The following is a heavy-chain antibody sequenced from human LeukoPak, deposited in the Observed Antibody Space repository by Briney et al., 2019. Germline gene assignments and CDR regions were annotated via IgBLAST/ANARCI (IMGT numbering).Heavy chain of an antibody. CDR1: GYSFTSYW. D-gene: IGHD1-26*01. CDR2: IYPGDSDT. CDR3: ASHSGSNTGAVFDI. V-gene: IGHV5-51*01. J-gene: IGHJ3*02. Sequence: GGSLKISFKGPGYSFTSYWIGWVRQMPGKGLEGMGIIYPGDSDTRYSPSFQGQVTISADKSISTAYLQWSSLKASDTAMYYCASHSGSNTGAVFDIWGQGTMVTVSS.